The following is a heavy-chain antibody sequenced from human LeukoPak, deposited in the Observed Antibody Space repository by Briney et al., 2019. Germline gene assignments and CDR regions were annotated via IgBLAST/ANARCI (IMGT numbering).Heavy chain of an antibody. J-gene: IGHJ5*02. Sequence: SETLSLTCAVYGGSLSGYYWSWIRQPPGKGLEWIGEINHSGSTNYNPSLKSRVTISVDTSKNQFSLKLSSVTAADTAVYYCASRSSSWFKYNWFDPWGQGTLVTVSS. D-gene: IGHD6-13*01. CDR2: INHSGST. CDR1: GGSLSGYY. V-gene: IGHV4-34*01. CDR3: ASRSSSWFKYNWFDP.